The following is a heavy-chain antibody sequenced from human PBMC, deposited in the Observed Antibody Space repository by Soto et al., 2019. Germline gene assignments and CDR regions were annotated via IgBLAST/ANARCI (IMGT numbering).Heavy chain of an antibody. Sequence: QVQLVQSGAEVKKPGASMKVSCKASGYTFTSYGISWVRQAPGQGLEWMGWVSAYNGNTNYAQKRQVRVTMTTYTSTTTLDMERMSLKADAASFYSCGGGRSILPPHDNYWGQGTLVTVSS. J-gene: IGHJ4*02. CDR1: GYTFTSYG. V-gene: IGHV1-18*01. CDR2: VSAYNGNT. CDR3: GGGRSILPPHDNY. D-gene: IGHD3-16*01.